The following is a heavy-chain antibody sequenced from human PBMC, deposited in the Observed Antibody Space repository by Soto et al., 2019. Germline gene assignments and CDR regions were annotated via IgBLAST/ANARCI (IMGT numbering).Heavy chain of an antibody. V-gene: IGHV4-30-4*01. CDR1: GGSISSGDYY. Sequence: QVQLQESGPGLVKPSQTLSLTCTVSGGSISSGDYYWSWIRQPPGKALEWIGYIYYIGDTHYNPSLKSRVTISVDTSKNQFSLKLSSVTAADTAVYYCARSGVNRRLLPFDYWGQGTLVTVSS. D-gene: IGHD2-21*02. J-gene: IGHJ4*02. CDR2: IYYIGDT. CDR3: ARSGVNRRLLPFDY.